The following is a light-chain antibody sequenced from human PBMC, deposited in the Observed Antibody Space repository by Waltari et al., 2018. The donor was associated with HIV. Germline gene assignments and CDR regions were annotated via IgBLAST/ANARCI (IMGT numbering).Light chain of an antibody. V-gene: IGLV1-44*01. CDR2: RNN. CDR1: SPNIGINS. J-gene: IGLJ3*02. Sequence: QPVLTQPPSASGTPGPRVTISCSGSSPNIGINSVYWYQQVPGRTPKLPIYRNNPRPSGVPDRFSGSKSGTSASLAISGLQSEDEADYYCAAWDDTFRWVFGGGTKLTVL. CDR3: AAWDDTFRWV.